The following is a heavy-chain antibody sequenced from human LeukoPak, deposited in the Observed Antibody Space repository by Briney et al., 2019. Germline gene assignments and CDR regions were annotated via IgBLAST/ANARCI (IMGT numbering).Heavy chain of an antibody. V-gene: IGHV1-2*02. CDR3: ARDRSGDDDFWSGYYSNYFDP. J-gene: IGHJ5*02. CDR1: GYTFTGYY. Sequence: GASVKVSCKASGYTFTGYYMYWVRQAPGQGLEWMGWINPNSGDTNYAQKFQGRVTMTRDTSIGTAYMELSGLRSDDTAVYYCARDRSGDDDFWSGYYSNYFDPWGQGTLVTVSS. D-gene: IGHD3-3*01. CDR2: INPNSGDT.